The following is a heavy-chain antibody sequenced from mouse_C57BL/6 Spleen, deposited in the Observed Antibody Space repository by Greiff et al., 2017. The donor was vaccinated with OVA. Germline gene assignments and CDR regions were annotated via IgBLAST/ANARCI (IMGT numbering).Heavy chain of an antibody. CDR2: ISYSGST. Sequence: EVQLVESGPGMVKPSQSLSLTCTVTGYSITSGYDWHWIRHFPGNKLEWMGYISYSGSTNYNPSLKSRISITHDTSKNHFFLKLNSVTTEDTATYYCARDGLLRERFAYWGQGTLVTVSA. CDR3: ARDGLLRERFAY. J-gene: IGHJ3*01. D-gene: IGHD2-3*01. CDR1: GYSITSGYD. V-gene: IGHV3-1*01.